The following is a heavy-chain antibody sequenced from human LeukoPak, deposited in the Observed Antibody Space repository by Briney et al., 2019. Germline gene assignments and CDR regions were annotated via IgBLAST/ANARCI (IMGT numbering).Heavy chain of an antibody. CDR1: GFTFSSYS. CDR2: ISSSSSYI. CDR3: ARPSILGPDTDY. V-gene: IGHV3-21*01. D-gene: IGHD3-9*01. Sequence: GGSLRLSCAASGFTFSSYSMNWVRQAPGKGLEWVSSISSSSSYIYYADSVKGRFTISRDNADNSLFLQMNNLRADDTAMYYCARPSILGPDTDYWGRGTLVTVSS. J-gene: IGHJ4*02.